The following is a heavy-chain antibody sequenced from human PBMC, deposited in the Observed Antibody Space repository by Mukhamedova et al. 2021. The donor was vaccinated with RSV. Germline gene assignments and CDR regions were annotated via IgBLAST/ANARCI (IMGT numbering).Heavy chain of an antibody. CDR2: INAGNGNT. V-gene: IGHV1-3*01. Sequence: GQRLEWMGWINAGNGNTKYSQKFQGRVTITRDTSASTAYMELSSLRSEDTAVYYCAREGGGYYGMDVWGQGTTVTVSS. D-gene: IGHD3-16*01. CDR3: AREGGGYYGMDV. J-gene: IGHJ6*02.